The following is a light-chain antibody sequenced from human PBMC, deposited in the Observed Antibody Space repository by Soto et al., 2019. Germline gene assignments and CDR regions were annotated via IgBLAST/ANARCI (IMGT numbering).Light chain of an antibody. CDR3: QQRHMWPIT. CDR2: GAS. J-gene: IGKJ5*01. Sequence: RLTQSPSTLSSFVGDRVTITCRASQSIGGWLAWYKQKPGKAPKLLIYGASNRATGIPPRFSGSGSGTDFTLTISSLEPEDSAVYYCQQRHMWPITFGQGTRLEI. CDR1: QSIGGW. V-gene: IGKV1-5*01.